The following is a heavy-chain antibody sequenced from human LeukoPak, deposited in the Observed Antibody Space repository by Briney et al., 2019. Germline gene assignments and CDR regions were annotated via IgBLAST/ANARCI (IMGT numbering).Heavy chain of an antibody. CDR1: GFTFSSNW. CDR2: ISSDGSST. V-gene: IGHV3-74*01. CDR3: ERGRPGNYFDY. D-gene: IGHD1-26*01. Sequence: GGSLRLSCAASGFTFSSNWMYWVRQAPGKGLVWVSYISSDGSSTNYADSVKGRFTISRDNAKNTLYVQMNSLRADDTAVYYCERGRPGNYFDYWGQGTLVTVSS. J-gene: IGHJ4*02.